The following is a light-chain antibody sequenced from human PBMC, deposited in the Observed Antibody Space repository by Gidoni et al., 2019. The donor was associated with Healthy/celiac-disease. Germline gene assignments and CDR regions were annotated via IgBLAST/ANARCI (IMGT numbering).Light chain of an antibody. V-gene: IGKV3-11*01. CDR2: DAS. CDR1: QSVSSY. CDR3: QQRSNWPPIT. J-gene: IGKJ5*01. Sequence: EIVLTQYPATLSLSPGARATLSCRASQSVSSYFAWYQQNPGQAPRLLIYDASNRATCNPARFSGSGSGTAFTLTISSLEPEDFAVYYCQQRSNWPPITFGQGTRLEIK.